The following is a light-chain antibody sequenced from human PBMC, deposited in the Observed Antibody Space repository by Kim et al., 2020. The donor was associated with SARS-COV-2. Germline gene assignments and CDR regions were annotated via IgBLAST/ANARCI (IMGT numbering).Light chain of an antibody. CDR2: EVS. V-gene: IGLV2-23*02. CDR1: SSDVGSYNL. CDR3: CSSAGSSTLA. J-gene: IGLJ2*01. Sequence: QSALTQPASVSGSPGQSITISCTGTSSDVGSYNLVSWYQQHPGKAPKLMIYEVSKRPSGVSNRFSGSKSGNMASLTISGLQAEDEADYYCCSSAGSSTLALGGGTQLTVL.